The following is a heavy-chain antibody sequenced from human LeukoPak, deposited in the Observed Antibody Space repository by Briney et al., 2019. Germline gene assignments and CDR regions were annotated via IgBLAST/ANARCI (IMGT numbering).Heavy chain of an antibody. CDR1: GYTFTSYG. J-gene: IGHJ5*02. D-gene: IGHD3-3*01. CDR2: ISAYNGNT. V-gene: IGHV1-18*01. CDR3: ARDTAITIFGVALGWFDP. Sequence: ASVKVSCKASGYTFTSYGISWVRQAPGQGLEWMGWISAYNGNTNYAQKLQGRVTMTTDTSTSTAYMELRSLRSDDTAVYYCARDTAITIFGVALGWFDPWGQGTLVTVSS.